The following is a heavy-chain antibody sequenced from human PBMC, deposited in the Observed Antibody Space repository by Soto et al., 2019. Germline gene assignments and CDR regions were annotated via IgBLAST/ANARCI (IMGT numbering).Heavy chain of an antibody. CDR1: GFTFSNAW. V-gene: IGHV3-15*01. Sequence: PGGSLRLSCAASGFTFSNAWMSWVRQAPGKGLEWVGRIKSKTDGGTTDYAAPVKGRFTISRDDSKNTLYLQMNSLKTEDTAVYYCTTDLAAVAAMVEYFQHWGHGTLVTVSS. J-gene: IGHJ1*01. CDR3: TTDLAAVAAMVEYFQH. D-gene: IGHD2-15*01. CDR2: IKSKTDGGTT.